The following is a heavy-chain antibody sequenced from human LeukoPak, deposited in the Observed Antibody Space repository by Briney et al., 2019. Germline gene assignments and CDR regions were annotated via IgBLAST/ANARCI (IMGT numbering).Heavy chain of an antibody. CDR2: IYTSWST. CDR1: GGSISSYY. J-gene: IGHJ3*02. Sequence: SETLSLTCTVSGGSISSYYWSWIRQPAGKGLEWIGRIYTSWSTNYNPSLKSRVTMSGDTSKNQFSLKLSSVTAADTAVYYCARGHDYGDYVYAFDIWGQGTMVTVSS. CDR3: ARGHDYGDYVYAFDI. D-gene: IGHD4-17*01. V-gene: IGHV4-4*07.